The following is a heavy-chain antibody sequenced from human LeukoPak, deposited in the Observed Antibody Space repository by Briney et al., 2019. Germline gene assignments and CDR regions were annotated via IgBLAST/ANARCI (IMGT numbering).Heavy chain of an antibody. D-gene: IGHD2-15*01. CDR1: GFTFDDYG. CDR2: INWNGGST. Sequence: GGSLRLSCAASGFTFDDYGMSWVRQAPGKGLEWVSGINWNGGSTGYADSVKGRFTISRDNAKNTLYLQMNSLRAEDSAVYYCVRIHCSGGSCLDYWGQGTLVTVSS. J-gene: IGHJ4*02. V-gene: IGHV3-20*04. CDR3: VRIHCSGGSCLDY.